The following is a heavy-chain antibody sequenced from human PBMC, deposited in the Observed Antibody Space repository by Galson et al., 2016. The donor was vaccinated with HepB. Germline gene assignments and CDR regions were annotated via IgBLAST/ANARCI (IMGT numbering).Heavy chain of an antibody. Sequence: SLRLSCAASGFTVGNNYMRWDRQAPGKGLEWVALIYSGGSTHYADSVKGRFTIPRDNSKNTLYLQMNSLRAEDTAVYYCARKTDTGNGDYWGQGTLVTVSS. V-gene: IGHV3-53*01. D-gene: IGHD4-23*01. CDR3: ARKTDTGNGDY. CDR2: IYSGGST. CDR1: GFTVGNNY. J-gene: IGHJ4*02.